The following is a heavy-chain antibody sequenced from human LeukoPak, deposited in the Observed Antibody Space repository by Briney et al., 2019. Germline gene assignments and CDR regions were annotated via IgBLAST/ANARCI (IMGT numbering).Heavy chain of an antibody. CDR3: ATSFGYYDSSGYYRWDY. V-gene: IGHV1-18*01. J-gene: IGHJ4*02. CDR2: ISAYNGNT. CDR1: GYTFTSYG. D-gene: IGHD3-22*01. Sequence: ASVKVSCKASGYTFTSYGISWVRQAPGQGLEWMGWISAYNGNTNYAQKLQGRVTMTTDTSTSTAYMELRSLRSDDTAVYYCATSFGYYDSSGYYRWDYWGQGTLVTVSS.